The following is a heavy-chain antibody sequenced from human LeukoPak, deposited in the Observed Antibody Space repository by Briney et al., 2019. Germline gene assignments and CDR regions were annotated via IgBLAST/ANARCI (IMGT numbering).Heavy chain of an antibody. CDR1: GDSVSSNSAT. J-gene: IGHJ5*02. V-gene: IGHV6-1*01. CDR3: ARRLTQYDCFDP. CDR2: TYYRSTWYN. D-gene: IGHD2-2*01. Sequence: SQTLSLTCVISGDSVSSNSATWNWIRQSPSRGLEWLGRTYYRSTWYNDYAVSVRGRITVNPDTSKNQFSLHLNSVTPEDTAVYYCARRLTQYDCFDPWGQGILVTVSS.